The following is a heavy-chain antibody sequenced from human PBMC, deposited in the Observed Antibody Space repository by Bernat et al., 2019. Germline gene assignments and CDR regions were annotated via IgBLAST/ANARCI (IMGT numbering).Heavy chain of an antibody. J-gene: IGHJ4*02. CDR3: TRNLVGYIALDY. V-gene: IGHV3-7*04. CDR2: IKEDGSER. D-gene: IGHD5-12*01. CDR1: GCTFSSNW. Sequence: EVQLVESGGALVQPGGSLRLSCAASGCTFSSNWMTWVRRAPGKGLEWVANIKEDGSERHYVDSMKCRLTISRDNAKNSLYLQLDSLIAEDAAVYYCTRNLVGYIALDYWGQGTLVTVSS.